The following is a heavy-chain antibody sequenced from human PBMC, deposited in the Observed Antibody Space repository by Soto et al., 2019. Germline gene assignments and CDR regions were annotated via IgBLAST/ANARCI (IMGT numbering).Heavy chain of an antibody. CDR2: ISAYNGNT. Sequence: ASVTVSCQASGYTFTSYGISWVRQAPGQGLEWMGWISAYNGNTNYAQKLQGRVTMTTDTSTSTAYMELRSLRSDDTAVYYCARDFHSSSWYGPWGQGTLVTVSS. D-gene: IGHD6-13*01. CDR1: GYTFTSYG. V-gene: IGHV1-18*01. J-gene: IGHJ5*02. CDR3: ARDFHSSSWYGP.